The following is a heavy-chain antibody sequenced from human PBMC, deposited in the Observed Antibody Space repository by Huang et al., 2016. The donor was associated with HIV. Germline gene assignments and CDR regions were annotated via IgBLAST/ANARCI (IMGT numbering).Heavy chain of an antibody. V-gene: IGHV1-69*01. CDR1: GGTFSSYA. CDR2: IIPVVGTA. Sequence: QVQLVQSGAEVKKPGSSVKVSCKASGGTFSSYAISWVRQGPGQGFEWVGGIIPVVGTANDAQKFQGRVTITADESTSTAYMELSSLRSEDTAVYYCARVESRRYYDSSGYYYWGQGTLVTVSS. CDR3: ARVESRRYYDSSGYYY. J-gene: IGHJ4*02. D-gene: IGHD3-22*01.